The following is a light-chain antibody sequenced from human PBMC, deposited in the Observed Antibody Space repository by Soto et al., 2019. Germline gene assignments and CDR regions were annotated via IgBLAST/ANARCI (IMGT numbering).Light chain of an antibody. CDR3: QQDYSVPDT. CDR1: QSLLYSSNNNTY. Sequence: DIGMTQSPASLAVSLGEVATIHCKSNQSLLYSSNNNTYLSWYQQKPGQPPKLLIYWASIRESGVPDRFSGGGSGTDFTLTISDLQAEDVAVYYFQQDYSVPDTFGQGTTLEL. CDR2: WAS. J-gene: IGKJ2*01. V-gene: IGKV4-1*01.